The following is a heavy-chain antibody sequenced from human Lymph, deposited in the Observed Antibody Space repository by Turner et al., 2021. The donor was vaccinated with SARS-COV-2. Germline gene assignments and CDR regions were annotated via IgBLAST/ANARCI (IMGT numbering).Heavy chain of an antibody. D-gene: IGHD3-10*01. CDR2: ISYDGSNK. J-gene: IGHJ6*02. V-gene: IGHV3-30-3*01. CDR3: AAYGAYYYGLDV. CDR1: GFTFSNYA. Sequence: QVQLVESGGGVVQHGRSLRLSCAASGFTFSNYAMHWVRHAPGKGLEWVAVISYDGSNKYYADSVKGRFTISRDNSKNTLYLQMNSLRAEDTAVYYCAAYGAYYYGLDVWGQGTTVTVSS.